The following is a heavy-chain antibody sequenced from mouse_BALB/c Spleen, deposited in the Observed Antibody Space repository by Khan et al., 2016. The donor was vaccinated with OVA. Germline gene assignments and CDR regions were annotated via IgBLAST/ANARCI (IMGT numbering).Heavy chain of an antibody. J-gene: IGHJ3*01. CDR3: ARGTFDY. V-gene: IGHV1-34*01. D-gene: IGHD2-14*01. CDR2: IDPFNGGN. Sequence: VQLQQSGPELMKPGASVKISCKASGYSFTTYYMHWVKQSHGKSLEWIGYIDPFNGGNDYNQNFKGKATLTVDKSSSTDYMHLSSLTSEASAVYYCARGTFDYWGQGTLVTVSA. CDR1: GYSFTTYY.